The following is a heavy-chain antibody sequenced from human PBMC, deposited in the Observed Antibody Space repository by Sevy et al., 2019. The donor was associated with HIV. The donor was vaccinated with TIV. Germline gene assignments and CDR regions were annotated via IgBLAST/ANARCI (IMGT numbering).Heavy chain of an antibody. V-gene: IGHV7-4-1*02. D-gene: IGHD3-3*01. CDR3: ARAQNYDFWSGPPGY. J-gene: IGHJ4*02. Sequence: ASVKVSCKASGYTFTSYAMNWVRQAHGQGLEWMGWINTNTGNPTYAQGFTGRFAFSLDTSVSTAYLQISSLKAEDTAGYYCARAQNYDFWSGPPGYWGQGTLVTVSS. CDR2: INTNTGNP. CDR1: GYTFTSYA.